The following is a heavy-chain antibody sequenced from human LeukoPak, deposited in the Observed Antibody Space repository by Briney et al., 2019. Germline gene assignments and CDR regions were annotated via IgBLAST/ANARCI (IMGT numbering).Heavy chain of an antibody. Sequence: GGSLRLSCAASGFSFSSYSMNWVRQAPGKGLEWVSYISSSSSTIYYADSVKGRFTISRDNAKNSLYLQMNSLRAEDTAVYYCARAGSAADFDCWGQGTLVTVSS. V-gene: IGHV3-48*01. CDR2: ISSSSSTI. CDR3: ARAGSAADFDC. J-gene: IGHJ4*02. D-gene: IGHD2-15*01. CDR1: GFSFSSYS.